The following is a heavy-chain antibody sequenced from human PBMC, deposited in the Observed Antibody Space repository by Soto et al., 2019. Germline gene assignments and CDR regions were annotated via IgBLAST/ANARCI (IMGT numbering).Heavy chain of an antibody. CDR1: GGTFSSYA. J-gene: IGHJ6*02. Sequence: SVKVSCKASGGTFSSYAISWVRQAPGQGLEWMGGIIPIFGTANYAQKFQGRVTITADESTSTAYMELSSLRSEDTAVYYCARSSGDTAMVYYYYGMDVWGQGTTVTVSS. CDR3: ARSSGDTAMVYYYYGMDV. V-gene: IGHV1-69*13. CDR2: IIPIFGTA. D-gene: IGHD5-18*01.